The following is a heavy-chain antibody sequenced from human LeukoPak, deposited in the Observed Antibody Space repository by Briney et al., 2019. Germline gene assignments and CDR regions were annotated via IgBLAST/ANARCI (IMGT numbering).Heavy chain of an antibody. CDR2: INPNSGGT. J-gene: IGHJ4*02. V-gene: IGHV1-2*06. D-gene: IGHD4-17*01. CDR3: ARGAYGDYDEYFDY. Sequence: ASVKVSCKASGYTFTSYGISWVRQAPGQGLEWMGRINPNSGGTNYAQKFQGRVTMTRDTSISTAYMELSRLRSDDTAVYYCARGAYGDYDEYFDYWGQGTLVTVSS. CDR1: GYTFTSYG.